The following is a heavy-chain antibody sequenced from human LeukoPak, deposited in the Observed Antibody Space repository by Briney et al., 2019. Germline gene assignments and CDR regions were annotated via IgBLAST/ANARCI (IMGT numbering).Heavy chain of an antibody. CDR3: ARGRRRPGAAPEY. Sequence: SETLSLTCAVYGGSFSGYYWSWIRQPPGKGLEWIGEINHSGSTNYNPSLKSRVTIAVETSKNQFSLKVSSVTAADTAVYRCARGRRRPGAAPEYWGQGTLVTVSS. CDR2: INHSGST. J-gene: IGHJ4*02. CDR1: GGSFSGYY. D-gene: IGHD6-13*01. V-gene: IGHV4-34*01.